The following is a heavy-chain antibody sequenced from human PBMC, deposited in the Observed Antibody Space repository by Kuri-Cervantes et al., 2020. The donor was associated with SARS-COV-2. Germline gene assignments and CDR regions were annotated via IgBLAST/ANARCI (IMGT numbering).Heavy chain of an antibody. CDR1: GGSISSSSYY. CDR3: APRGRYSSSPNWFDP. CDR2: IYYSGST. Sequence: SETLSLTCTVSGGSISSSSYYWGWIRQPPGKGLEWIGSIYYSGSTYYNPSLKSRVTISVDTSKNQFSLKLSSVTAADTAVYYCAPRGRYSSSPNWFDPWGQGTLVTVSS. V-gene: IGHV4-39*01. J-gene: IGHJ5*02. D-gene: IGHD6-13*01.